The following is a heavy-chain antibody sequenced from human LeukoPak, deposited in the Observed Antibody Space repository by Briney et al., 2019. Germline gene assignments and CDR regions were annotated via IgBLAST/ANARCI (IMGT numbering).Heavy chain of an antibody. CDR3: AKDIGYSGYDYGSGAFDI. D-gene: IGHD5-12*01. CDR1: GFTFDDYA. Sequence: GRSLRLSCAASGFTFDDYAMHWVRQAPGKGLEWVSGISWNSGSIGYADSVKGRSTISRDNAKNSLYLQMNSLRAGDMALYYCAKDIGYSGYDYGSGAFDIWGQGTMVTVSS. V-gene: IGHV3-9*03. CDR2: ISWNSGSI. J-gene: IGHJ3*02.